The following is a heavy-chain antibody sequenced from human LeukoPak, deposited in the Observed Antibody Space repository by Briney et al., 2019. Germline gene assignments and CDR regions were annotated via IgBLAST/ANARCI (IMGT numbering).Heavy chain of an antibody. CDR3: ARIVGASDY. V-gene: IGHV4-39*01. CDR2: IYYSGST. CDR1: GGSISSSSYY. J-gene: IGHJ4*02. Sequence: ETLSLTCTVSGGSISSSSYYWGWIRQPPGKGLEWIGSIYYSGSTYYNPSLKSRVTISVDTSKNQFSLKLSSVTAADTAVYYCARIVGASDYWGQGTLVTVSS. D-gene: IGHD1-26*01.